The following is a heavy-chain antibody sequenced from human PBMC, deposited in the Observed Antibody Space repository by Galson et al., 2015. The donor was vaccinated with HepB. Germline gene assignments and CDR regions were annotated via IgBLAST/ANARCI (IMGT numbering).Heavy chain of an antibody. J-gene: IGHJ4*02. Sequence: SVKVSCKASGYTFTNYAVHWVRQAPGQRLEWMGWINAGNGNTKYSQKFQGRITITSDTSATTAYMELTSLRSEDTAVYYCSRSWGYDYWGQGTLVTVSS. CDR3: SRSWGYDY. V-gene: IGHV1-3*01. D-gene: IGHD3-16*01. CDR2: INAGNGNT. CDR1: GYTFTNYA.